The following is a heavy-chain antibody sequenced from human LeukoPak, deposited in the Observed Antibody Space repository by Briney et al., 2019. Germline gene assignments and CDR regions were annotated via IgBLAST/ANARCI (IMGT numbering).Heavy chain of an antibody. CDR1: GGSISPYY. CDR2: IYHDGST. V-gene: IGHV4-59*01. D-gene: IGHD1-1*01. Sequence: SETLSLTCTVSGGSISPYYWSWMRQPPGKGLEWIGYIYHDGSTNYNPSLRSRVTISVDAAKNQFSLKLTPVTAADTAVYYCARWANWNHDHWGQGTLVTVSS. J-gene: IGHJ5*02. CDR3: ARWANWNHDH.